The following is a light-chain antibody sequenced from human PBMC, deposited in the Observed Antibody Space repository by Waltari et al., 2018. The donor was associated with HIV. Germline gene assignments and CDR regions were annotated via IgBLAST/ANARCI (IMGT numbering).Light chain of an antibody. CDR1: NNNVGNQG. CDR3: SAWDDSVKAWV. V-gene: IGLV10-54*04. Sequence: QAGLTQPPSVSKGLGQTATSTCTGNNNNVGNQGAAWLQQHQGHPPKLLSYRNDNRPSGISERFSASRSGNTASLTITGLQPEDEADYYCSAWDDSVKAWVFGGGTKLTVL. J-gene: IGLJ3*02. CDR2: RND.